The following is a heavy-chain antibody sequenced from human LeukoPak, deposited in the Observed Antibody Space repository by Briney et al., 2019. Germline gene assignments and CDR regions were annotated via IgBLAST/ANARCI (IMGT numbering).Heavy chain of an antibody. CDR2: IYPRDGST. J-gene: IGHJ4*02. V-gene: IGHV1-46*01. Sequence: ASVKVSCKASGYSFTSNYIHWVRQAPGQGLEWMGMIYPRDGSTSYAQKFQGRVTVARDTSTGTVHMELSGLRSEDTAVYYCARDQEAFDYWGQGTLVTVSS. CDR1: GYSFTSNY. CDR3: ARDQEAFDY.